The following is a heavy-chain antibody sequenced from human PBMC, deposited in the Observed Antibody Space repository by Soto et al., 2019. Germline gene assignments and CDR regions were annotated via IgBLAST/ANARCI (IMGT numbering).Heavy chain of an antibody. V-gene: IGHV1-18*04. CDR2: ISVSNGNT. J-gene: IGHJ4*02. CDR1: GYTFTSYG. Sequence: ASVKVSCKASGYTFTSYGLSWVRQAPGQGLEWMGWISVSNGNTNYAQKLHGRVTMTTDTSTSTAYMELRSLRSDDTAVYYCAREPATAKPEGVDFWGQGTLVTVSS. CDR3: AREPATAKPEGVDF. D-gene: IGHD1-1*01.